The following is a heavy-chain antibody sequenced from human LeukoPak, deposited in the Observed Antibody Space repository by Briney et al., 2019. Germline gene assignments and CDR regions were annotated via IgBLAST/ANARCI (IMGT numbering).Heavy chain of an antibody. CDR3: ARVRGKHPGGYEFDY. CDR2: ISAYNGNT. D-gene: IGHD5-12*01. Sequence: ASVKVSCKASGYTFTSYGISWVRQAPGQGLEWMGWISAYNGNTNYAQKLLGRVTMTTDTSTSTAYMELRSLRSDDTAVYYCARVRGKHPGGYEFDYWGQGTLVTVSS. V-gene: IGHV1-18*01. J-gene: IGHJ4*02. CDR1: GYTFTSYG.